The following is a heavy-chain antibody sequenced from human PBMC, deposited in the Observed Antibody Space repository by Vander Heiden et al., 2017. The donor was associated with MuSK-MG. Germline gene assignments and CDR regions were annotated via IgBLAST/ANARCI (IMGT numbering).Heavy chain of an antibody. CDR1: GHTFTGYY. V-gene: IGHV1-2*02. CDR3: ARGRYYYYGMDV. Sequence: QLQLVQSGAEVKTPGASVKVSCKASGHTFTGYYMHWVRQAPGEGLEWMGWINPNSGGTNYAQKFQGRVTMTRDTSISTAYMGLSRLGSDDTAVYYCARGRYYYYGMDVWGQGTTVTVSS. J-gene: IGHJ6*02. CDR2: INPNSGGT.